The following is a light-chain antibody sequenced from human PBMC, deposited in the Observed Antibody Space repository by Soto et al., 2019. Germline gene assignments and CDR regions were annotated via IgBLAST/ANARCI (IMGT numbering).Light chain of an antibody. V-gene: IGLV2-14*01. J-gene: IGLJ1*01. Sequence: QSALTQPASVSGSPGQSITISCTGTSSDVGGYNYVSWYQHHPGKAPKLMIFEVSNRPSGVSNRFSGSKSGNTASLTISGLQAADEADYFCTSYTSISTYVFGTGTKVTVL. CDR2: EVS. CDR3: TSYTSISTYV. CDR1: SSDVGGYNY.